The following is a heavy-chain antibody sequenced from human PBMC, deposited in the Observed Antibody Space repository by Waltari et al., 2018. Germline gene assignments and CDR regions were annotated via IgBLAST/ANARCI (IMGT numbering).Heavy chain of an antibody. J-gene: IGHJ6*02. V-gene: IGHV4-59*01. CDR1: GGSISSYY. CDR3: ARLMKTYNYYYYYGMDV. D-gene: IGHD2-2*02. CDR2: IYYSGST. Sequence: QVQLQESGPGLVKPSETLSLTCTVSGGSISSYYWSWIRQPPGKGLEWIGYIYYSGSTNYNPSLKSRVTRSVDTAKNQFSLKLSSVTAADTAVYYCARLMKTYNYYYYYGMDVWGQGTTVTVSS.